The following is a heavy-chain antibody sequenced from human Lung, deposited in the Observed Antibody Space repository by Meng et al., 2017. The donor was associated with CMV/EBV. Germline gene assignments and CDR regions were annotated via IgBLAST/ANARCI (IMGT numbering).Heavy chain of an antibody. D-gene: IGHD5-24*01. V-gene: IGHV4-31*03. Sequence: QVRLQESGPGLVKPSQTLSLTCTVSGGSIGSGGYYWSWIRQHPGKGLEWIGYIYYTGSTFYNPSLKSRVTISVDTSKNQFSLKLIPATAADTAVYYCAREAGRDGYATPKFDYWGQGTLVTVSS. J-gene: IGHJ4*02. CDR3: AREAGRDGYATPKFDY. CDR2: IYYTGST. CDR1: GGSIGSGGYY.